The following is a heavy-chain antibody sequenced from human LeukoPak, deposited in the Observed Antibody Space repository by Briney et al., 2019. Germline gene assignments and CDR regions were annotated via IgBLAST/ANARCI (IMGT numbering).Heavy chain of an antibody. V-gene: IGHV4-38-2*01. D-gene: IGHD6-19*01. J-gene: IGHJ5*02. Sequence: PSDTLSLTCAVSGYSIRSDYYWGWIRQPPGKGLEWLGSVHYSGSTYDNPSLKSRVTISVDTSKNQFSLKLISVTAADTAVYYCARRSTVAGRGRFDPWGQGTLVTVSS. CDR3: ARRSTVAGRGRFDP. CDR1: GYSIRSDYY. CDR2: VHYSGST.